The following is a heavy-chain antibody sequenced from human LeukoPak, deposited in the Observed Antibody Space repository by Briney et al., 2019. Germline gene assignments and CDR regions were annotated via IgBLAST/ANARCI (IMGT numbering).Heavy chain of an antibody. CDR3: ARGLLAANGDGLDY. CDR1: GFTFSIYD. Sequence: PGGSLRLSCAASGFTFSIYDMHWVRQTPGKGLEWVLAIGTVDVATYYSTSVKGRFNISREKARNSLYFQMNRLRAGDTAVYYCARGLLAANGDGLDYCGEGTLVTVSS. D-gene: IGHD6-13*01. V-gene: IGHV3-13*04. CDR2: IGTVDVAT. J-gene: IGHJ4*02.